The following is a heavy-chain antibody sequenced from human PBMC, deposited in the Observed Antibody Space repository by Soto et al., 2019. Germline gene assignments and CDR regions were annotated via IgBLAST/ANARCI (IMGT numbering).Heavy chain of an antibody. V-gene: IGHV1-3*01. J-gene: IGHJ2*01. Sequence: ASVKVSCKASGYTFTSYAMHWVRQAPGQRLEWMGWINAGNGNTKYSQKFQGRVTITRDTSASTAYMELSSLRSEDTAVYYCARSTTVTTEINVGNWYFDLWGRGTLVTVSS. CDR2: INAGNGNT. D-gene: IGHD4-17*01. CDR3: ARSTTVTTEINVGNWYFDL. CDR1: GYTFTSYA.